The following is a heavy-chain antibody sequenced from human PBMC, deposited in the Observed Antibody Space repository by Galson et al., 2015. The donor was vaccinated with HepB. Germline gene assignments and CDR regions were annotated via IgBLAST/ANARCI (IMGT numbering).Heavy chain of an antibody. Sequence: SLRLSCAASEFTFSTSWMAWVRQAPGQGLEWVANINPDGSWKSYVDSVKGRFNITSENAKKLLYLQTNRLRAEDTAVYYCATANYYRTDYWGQGTLVTVSS. CDR1: EFTFSTSW. J-gene: IGHJ4*02. D-gene: IGHD3-22*01. CDR3: ATANYYRTDY. V-gene: IGHV3-7*01. CDR2: INPDGSWK.